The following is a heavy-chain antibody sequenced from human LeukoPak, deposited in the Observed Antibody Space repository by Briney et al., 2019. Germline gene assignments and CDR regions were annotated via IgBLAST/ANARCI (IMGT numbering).Heavy chain of an antibody. J-gene: IGHJ4*02. Sequence: PGGSLRLSCATSGFTFSSSAMSWVRQPPGKGLAWVSNISGSGGGTYYADSVKGRFTISRDNSKNTLYLQMNSLRAEDTAVFYCGKLLYSSGMYHFDYWGQGTLVTVSS. CDR2: ISGSGGGT. D-gene: IGHD3-10*01. CDR1: GFTFSSSA. CDR3: GKLLYSSGMYHFDY. V-gene: IGHV3-23*01.